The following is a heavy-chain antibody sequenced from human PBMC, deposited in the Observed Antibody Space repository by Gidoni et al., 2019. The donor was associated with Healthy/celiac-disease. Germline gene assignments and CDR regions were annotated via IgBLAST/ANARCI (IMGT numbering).Heavy chain of an antibody. J-gene: IGHJ6*02. CDR2: ISSSSSTI. CDR3: ARLWEDDSSGYDQLYYYYGMDV. CDR1: GFTFSSYC. D-gene: IGHD3-22*01. V-gene: IGHV3-48*02. Sequence: ELQLVESGGGLVQPGGSLRLSCAASGFTFSSYCMNLVRQGPGKGLEWVSYISSSSSTIYYADSVKGRFTISRDNAKNSMYLQMNRLRDEDTAVYYCARLWEDDSSGYDQLYYYYGMDVWGQGTTVTVSS.